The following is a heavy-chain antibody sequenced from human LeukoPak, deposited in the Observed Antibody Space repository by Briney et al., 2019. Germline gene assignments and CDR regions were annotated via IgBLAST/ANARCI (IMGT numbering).Heavy chain of an antibody. Sequence: GGSLRLSCAASGFTFSSYEMNWVRQAPGKGLEWVSHISSSGSTIYYADSVKGRFTISRDNAKNSLYLQMNSLRAEDTAVYYCARVVRGVISDYWGQGTLVTVSS. CDR3: ARVVRGVISDY. J-gene: IGHJ4*02. V-gene: IGHV3-48*03. D-gene: IGHD3-10*01. CDR2: ISSSGSTI. CDR1: GFTFSSYE.